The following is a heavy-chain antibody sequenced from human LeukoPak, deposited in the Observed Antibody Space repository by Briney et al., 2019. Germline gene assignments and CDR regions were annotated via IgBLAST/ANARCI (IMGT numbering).Heavy chain of an antibody. V-gene: IGHV3-7*01. CDR1: GFTFSSYW. D-gene: IGHD1-26*01. CDR2: IKQDGSEK. CDR3: ARLNGGSSRDLDY. Sequence: GGSLRLSCAASGFTFSSYWMSWVRQAPGKGLEWVANIKQDGSEKYYVDSVKGRSTISRDNAKNSLYLQMNSLRAEDTAVYYCARLNGGSSRDLDYWGQGTLVTVSS. J-gene: IGHJ4*02.